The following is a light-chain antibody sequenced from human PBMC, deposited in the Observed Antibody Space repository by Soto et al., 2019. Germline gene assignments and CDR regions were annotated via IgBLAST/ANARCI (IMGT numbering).Light chain of an antibody. Sequence: EIVLTQSPATLSLSPGEKANLSCRASQRVSSYLAWYHQIPGQAPRLLIYDASNRATGIPARFSGSVSGTDFTLTISCLEPEDFAVYYCQQRSNWPRITFGQGTRLEIK. V-gene: IGKV3-11*01. CDR1: QRVSSY. CDR2: DAS. CDR3: QQRSNWPRIT. J-gene: IGKJ5*01.